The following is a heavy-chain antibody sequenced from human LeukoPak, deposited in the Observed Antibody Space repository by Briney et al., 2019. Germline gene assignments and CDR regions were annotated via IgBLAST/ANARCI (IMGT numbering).Heavy chain of an antibody. D-gene: IGHD2-15*01. CDR3: ARDLSQGTVAQGY. Sequence: PGGSLRLSCAASGFTFSSYSMNWVRQAPGKALEWVSSISSSSSYIYYADSVKGRFTISRDNAKNSLYLQMNSLRAEDTAVYYCARDLSQGTVAQGYWGQGTLVTVSS. CDR2: ISSSSSYI. J-gene: IGHJ4*02. V-gene: IGHV3-21*01. CDR1: GFTFSSYS.